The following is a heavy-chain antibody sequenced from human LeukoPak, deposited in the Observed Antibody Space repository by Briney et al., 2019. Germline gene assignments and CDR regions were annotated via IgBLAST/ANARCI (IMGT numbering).Heavy chain of an antibody. CDR3: ARDLTSGYYGFLY. V-gene: IGHV1-2*02. Sequence: ASVKVSCKASGYTFTGYYMHWVRQAPGQGLEWMGWINPNRGGTNYAQKFQGRVTMTRDTSISTAYMELSRLRSDDTAVYYCARDLTSGYYGFLYWGQGTLVTVSS. J-gene: IGHJ4*02. CDR2: INPNRGGT. D-gene: IGHD3-22*01. CDR1: GYTFTGYY.